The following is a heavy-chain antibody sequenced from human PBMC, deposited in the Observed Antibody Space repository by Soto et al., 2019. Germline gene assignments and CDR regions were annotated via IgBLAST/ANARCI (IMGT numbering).Heavy chain of an antibody. Sequence: IRQPPGKGLEWIGSNYYSGNTHNTPTPKSRVTISVDTSKNQFSLKLSSVTAADTAVYYCARHSPPAYGDYLSGSYYMDVWGKGTTVTGSS. D-gene: IGHD4-17*01. CDR3: ARHSPPAYGDYLSGSYYMDV. V-gene: IGHV4-39*01. J-gene: IGHJ6*03. CDR2: NYYSGNT.